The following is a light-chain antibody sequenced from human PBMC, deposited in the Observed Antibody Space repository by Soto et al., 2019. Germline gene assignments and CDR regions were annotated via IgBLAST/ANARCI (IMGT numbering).Light chain of an antibody. CDR1: QYINTR. V-gene: IGKV3-11*01. J-gene: IGKJ1*01. CDR3: HQRQSWPRT. Sequence: EIVLTQSPATLSSFPGDRVTLSCRASQYINTRLAWYQHRPGQAPRLLIYQTSIRAAGIPARFSASGSGTDFTLTISDVQPEDWALYYCHQRQSWPRTFGQGTKVDI. CDR2: QTS.